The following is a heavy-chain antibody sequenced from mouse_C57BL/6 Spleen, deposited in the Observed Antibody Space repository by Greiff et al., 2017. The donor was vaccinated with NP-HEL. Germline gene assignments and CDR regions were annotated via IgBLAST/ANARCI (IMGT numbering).Heavy chain of an antibody. V-gene: IGHV1-80*01. CDR1: GYAFSSYW. Sequence: VKLMESGAELVKPGASVKISCKASGYAFSSYWMNWVKQRPGKGLEWIGQIYPGDGDTNYNGKFKGKATLTADKSSSTAYMQLSSLTSEDSAVYFCARYPGYYAMDYWGQGTSVTVSS. CDR2: IYPGDGDT. J-gene: IGHJ4*01. CDR3: ARYPGYYAMDY.